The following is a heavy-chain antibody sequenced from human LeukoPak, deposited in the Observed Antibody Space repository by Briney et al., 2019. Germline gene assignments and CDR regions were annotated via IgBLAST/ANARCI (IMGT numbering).Heavy chain of an antibody. CDR1: GFTVSSNY. D-gene: IGHD5-18*01. Sequence: PGGSLRLSCAASGFTVSSNYMRWVRQAPGKGLEWVSAISGSGGSTYYADSVKGRFTISRDNSKNTLYLQMNSLRAEDTAVYYCARSSKYSYGYLVYYYGMDVWGQGTTVTVSS. J-gene: IGHJ6*02. CDR2: ISGSGGST. V-gene: IGHV3-23*01. CDR3: ARSSKYSYGYLVYYYGMDV.